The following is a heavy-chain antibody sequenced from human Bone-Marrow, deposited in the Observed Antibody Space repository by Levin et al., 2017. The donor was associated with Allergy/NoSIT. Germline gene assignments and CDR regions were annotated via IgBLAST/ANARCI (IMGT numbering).Heavy chain of an antibody. D-gene: IGHD3-3*01. V-gene: IGHV1-69*13. CDR1: GGTFSSYA. CDR3: ARDSFGLLVYDFWSGYYRGRNRAGYYDYYMDV. J-gene: IGHJ6*03. CDR2: IIPIFGTA. Sequence: EASVKVSCKASGGTFSSYAISWVRQAPGQGLEWMGGIIPIFGTANYAQKFQGRVTITADESTSTAYMELSSLRSEDTAVYYCARDSFGLLVYDFWSGYYRGRNRAGYYDYYMDVWGKGTTVTVSS.